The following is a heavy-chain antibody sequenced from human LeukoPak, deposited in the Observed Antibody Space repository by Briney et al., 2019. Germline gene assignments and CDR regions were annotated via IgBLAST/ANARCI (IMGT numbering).Heavy chain of an antibody. Sequence: SETLSLTCTVSGGSISSYYWSWIRQPAGKGPEWIGRIYTSESTNYNPSLKSRVTMSVDTSKNQFSLRLSSVNAADTAVYFCAREGTSGGLNWLDPWGQGTLVTVSS. V-gene: IGHV4-4*07. CDR3: AREGTSGGLNWLDP. J-gene: IGHJ5*02. CDR1: GGSISSYY. CDR2: IYTSEST. D-gene: IGHD3-10*01.